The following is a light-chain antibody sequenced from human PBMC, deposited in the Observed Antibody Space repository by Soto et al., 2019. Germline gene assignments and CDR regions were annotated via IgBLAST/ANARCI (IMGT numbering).Light chain of an antibody. CDR3: QQYGSSGT. V-gene: IGKV3-20*01. CDR1: LTVSDNY. J-gene: IGKJ1*01. Sequence: EIVLTQSPGTLSLSPGERATLSCRACLTVSDNYLAWYQQKAGQAPRLVIYGASSRATGIPDRFSASGSGTDFTLTISRLEPEDFAVYYCQQYGSSGTFGQGTKVDIK. CDR2: GAS.